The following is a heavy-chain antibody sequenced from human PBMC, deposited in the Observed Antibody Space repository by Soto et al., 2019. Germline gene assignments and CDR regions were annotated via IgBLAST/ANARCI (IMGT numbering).Heavy chain of an antibody. CDR3: RGWLQQKGYFDY. Sequence: QITLKESGPTLVKPTQTLTLTCTFSGFSLSTSGVGVGWIRQPPGKALEWLALIYWDDDKRYSPSLKSRLTITKDISKNQVVLTMTNMDPVDTATYYCRGWLQQKGYFDYWGQGTLVTVSS. V-gene: IGHV2-5*02. J-gene: IGHJ4*02. D-gene: IGHD5-12*01. CDR2: IYWDDDK. CDR1: GFSLSTSGVG.